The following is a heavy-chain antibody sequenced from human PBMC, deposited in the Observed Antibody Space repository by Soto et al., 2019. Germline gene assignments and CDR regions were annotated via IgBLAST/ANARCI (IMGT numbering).Heavy chain of an antibody. Sequence: GGSLRLSCAASGFTFSDYGMSWVRQAPGKGLEWVSGISVSGVDTYYTDSVEGRFTISRDNSKNTVYLQMNSLRAEDTAMYYCAKSRGSKFDYWGQGTLVTVSS. CDR3: AKSRGSKFDY. V-gene: IGHV3-23*01. D-gene: IGHD2-15*01. J-gene: IGHJ4*02. CDR2: ISVSGVDT. CDR1: GFTFSDYG.